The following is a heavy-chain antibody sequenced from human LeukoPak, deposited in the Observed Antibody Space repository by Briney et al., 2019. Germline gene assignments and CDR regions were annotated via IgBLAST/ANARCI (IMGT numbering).Heavy chain of an antibody. Sequence: SVKVSCKASGYTFTSYDINWVRQATGQGLEWMGWMNPNSGNTGYAQKFQGRVTMTRNTSISTAYMELSSLRSEDTAVYCCARAPSGRFLEWLLYYFDYWGQGTLVTVSS. CDR1: GYTFTSYD. J-gene: IGHJ4*02. CDR3: ARAPSGRFLEWLLYYFDY. V-gene: IGHV1-8*01. D-gene: IGHD3-3*01. CDR2: MNPNSGNT.